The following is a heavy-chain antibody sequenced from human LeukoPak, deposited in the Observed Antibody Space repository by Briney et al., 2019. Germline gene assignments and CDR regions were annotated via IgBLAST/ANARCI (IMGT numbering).Heavy chain of an antibody. CDR2: ISRGGNAK. Sequence: PGGSLRLSCAASTFVFSVSSMNWVRQAPGKGLEWVSSISRGGNAKHYADSVKGRFTISRDNAKNSLYLQMDSLRVEDTAVYFCAADSEFDIPASFDLWGQGTLVTASS. CDR3: AADSEFDIPASFDL. J-gene: IGHJ4*02. D-gene: IGHD2-21*01. CDR1: TFVFSVSS. V-gene: IGHV3-21*01.